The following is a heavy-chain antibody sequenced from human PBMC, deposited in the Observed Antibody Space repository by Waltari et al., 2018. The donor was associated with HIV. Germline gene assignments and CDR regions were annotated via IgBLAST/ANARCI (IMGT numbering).Heavy chain of an antibody. J-gene: IGHJ4*02. V-gene: IGHV3-43D*04. D-gene: IGHD5-12*01. CDR3: AKDLNSGYDFSPDY. Sequence: EVQLVESGGVVVQPGGSLRLSCAASGFTFDNYAMHWVRQAPGKGLEWVSLITWDGVGTYYADSVKGRFTISRDNGKNSLYLQMNSLRPEDTAFYYCAKDLNSGYDFSPDYWGQGTLVTVSS. CDR1: GFTFDNYA. CDR2: ITWDGVGT.